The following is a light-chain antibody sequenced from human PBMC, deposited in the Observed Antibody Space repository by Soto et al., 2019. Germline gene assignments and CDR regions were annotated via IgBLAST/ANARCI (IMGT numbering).Light chain of an antibody. V-gene: IGLV1-40*01. CDR3: QSYDSSLIVSKV. CDR2: ANS. CDR1: SSNLGAGYD. Sequence: QPVLTQPPSVSGAAGQRVTISCSGSSSNLGAGYDVQWYRQFPGTAPKLLIYANSVRPSGVPDRFSGCKSGTSASLAITGLQAEDEADYYCQSYDSSLIVSKVFGTGTKVTLL. J-gene: IGLJ1*01.